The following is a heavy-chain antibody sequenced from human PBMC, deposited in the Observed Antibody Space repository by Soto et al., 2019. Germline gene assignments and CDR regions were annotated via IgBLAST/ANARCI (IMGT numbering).Heavy chain of an antibody. D-gene: IGHD5-12*01. CDR1: GYTFTSYG. J-gene: IGHJ6*03. CDR3: ARDPIYSGYDYYYYYMDV. V-gene: IGHV1-18*01. Sequence: QVPLVQSGAEVKKPGASVKVSCKASGYTFTSYGISWVRQAPGQGLEWMGWISAYNGNTNYAQKLQGRVTMTTDTSTSTAYMALRSLRSDSTAVYYCARDPIYSGYDYYYYYMDVWGKRTTVTVSS. CDR2: ISAYNGNT.